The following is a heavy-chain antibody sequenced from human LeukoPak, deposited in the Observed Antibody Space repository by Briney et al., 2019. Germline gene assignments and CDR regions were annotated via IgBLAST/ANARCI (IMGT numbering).Heavy chain of an antibody. CDR2: IYSGGST. D-gene: IGHD7-27*01. CDR3: AREPTGEFYYYYGMDA. Sequence: GGSLRLSCAASGFTFSSYAMHWVRQAPGKGLEWVSVIYSGGSTYYADSVKGRFTISRDNSKNTLYLQMNSLRAEDTAVYYCAREPTGEFYYYYGMDAWGQGTTVTVSS. J-gene: IGHJ6*02. V-gene: IGHV3-66*01. CDR1: GFTFSSYA.